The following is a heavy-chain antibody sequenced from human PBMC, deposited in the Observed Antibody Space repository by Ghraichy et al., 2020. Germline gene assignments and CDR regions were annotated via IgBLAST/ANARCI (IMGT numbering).Heavy chain of an antibody. CDR3: ARDQEWRASSSGFDP. CDR1: GDSLNNYY. CDR2: IYHNGRT. Sequence: ESLNISCTVSGDSLNNYYWSWIRQAPGKGLEWIGSIYHNGRTKYNPSLKSRVTMSVDTSKNQFSLSLTSVTAADTAVIYCARDQEWRASSSGFDPWGQGTLVSVSP. V-gene: IGHV4-59*01. D-gene: IGHD2-2*01. J-gene: IGHJ5*02.